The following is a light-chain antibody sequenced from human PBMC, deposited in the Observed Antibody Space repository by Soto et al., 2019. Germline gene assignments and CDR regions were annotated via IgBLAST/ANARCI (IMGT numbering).Light chain of an antibody. CDR2: VAS. J-gene: IGKJ4*01. Sequence: DIQMTQSPSFLSASVGDRVTITCRASQGISSYLAWYQQKPGKAPKLPIYVASTLQSGVPSRFSGSGSGTEFTLTISSLQPEDFATYYCQQLNSYPRTFGGGTKVEIK. CDR1: QGISSY. V-gene: IGKV1-9*01. CDR3: QQLNSYPRT.